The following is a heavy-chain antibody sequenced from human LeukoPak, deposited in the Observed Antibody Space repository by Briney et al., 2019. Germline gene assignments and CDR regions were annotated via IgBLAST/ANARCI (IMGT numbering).Heavy chain of an antibody. J-gene: IGHJ4*02. CDR1: GFTFRNYG. D-gene: IGHD3-10*02. Sequence: GGSLRLSCAASGFTFRNYGMHWVRRTPGKGLEWVAFIRSDGSDKYYADSVKGRFTISRDNAKNSLYLQMNSLRDEDMGVYYCARGCSVSYWGRGTLVTVSS. CDR2: IRSDGSDK. CDR3: ARGCSVSY. V-gene: IGHV3-30*02.